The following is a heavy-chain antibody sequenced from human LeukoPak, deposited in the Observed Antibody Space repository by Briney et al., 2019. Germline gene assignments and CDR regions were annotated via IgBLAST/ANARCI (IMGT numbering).Heavy chain of an antibody. CDR1: GYTFTGYY. V-gene: IGHV1-2*02. Sequence: ASVKVSCKASGYTFTGYYMHWVRQAPGQGLEWMGWINPNSGGTNYAQKFQGRVTMTRDTSISTAYMELSRLRSDDTAVYYCAREWPYYYGSGSGMDVWGQGPRSPSP. CDR3: AREWPYYYGSGSGMDV. J-gene: IGHJ6*02. D-gene: IGHD3-10*01. CDR2: INPNSGGT.